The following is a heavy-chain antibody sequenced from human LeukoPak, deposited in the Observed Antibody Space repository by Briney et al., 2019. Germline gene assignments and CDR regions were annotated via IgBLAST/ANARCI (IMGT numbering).Heavy chain of an antibody. J-gene: IGHJ3*02. D-gene: IGHD3-10*01. CDR3: ARVRITMVRGVILGAAFDI. V-gene: IGHV1-8*01. Sequence: ASVKVSCKASGYTFTSYDINWVRQATGQGRAWMGWMNPNSGNTGYAQKFQGRVTMTRNTSISTAYMELSSLRSEDTAVYYCARVRITMVRGVILGAAFDIWGQGTMVTVSS. CDR1: GYTFTSYD. CDR2: MNPNSGNT.